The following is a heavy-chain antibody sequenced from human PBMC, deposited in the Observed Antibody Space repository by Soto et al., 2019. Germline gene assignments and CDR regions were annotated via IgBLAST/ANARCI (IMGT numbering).Heavy chain of an antibody. J-gene: IGHJ4*02. Sequence: GASVKVSCKVSGYTLTELSIHWVRQAPGKGLEWMAGFDPEDGEIIYAQKFQGRVTMTEDTSTDTAYMELSSLRSEDTAVYYCATNGLRSWELLLWYFDYWGQGTLLTVSS. V-gene: IGHV1-24*01. D-gene: IGHD1-26*01. CDR2: FDPEDGEI. CDR3: ATNGLRSWELLLWYFDY. CDR1: GYTLTELS.